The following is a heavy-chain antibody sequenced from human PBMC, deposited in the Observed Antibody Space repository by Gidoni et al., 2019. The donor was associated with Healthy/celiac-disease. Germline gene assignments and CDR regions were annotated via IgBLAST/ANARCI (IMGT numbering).Heavy chain of an antibody. D-gene: IGHD3-3*01. J-gene: IGHJ6*02. V-gene: IGHV3-48*02. CDR2: LSSSSNTI. CDR3: ACDDFWGDYYWSDFEANHGGCMDV. Sequence: EVQLVESVGGWVQHGGSLRLSCAASGFTFSSYSMTWVRRAPGKGMGLVSYLSSSSNTIYYADSVKGRFTISRDNAKNALYLQMTSLRDEDTAVYYCACDDFWGDYYWSDFEANHGGCMDVWGQGTTVTVSS. CDR1: GFTFSSYS.